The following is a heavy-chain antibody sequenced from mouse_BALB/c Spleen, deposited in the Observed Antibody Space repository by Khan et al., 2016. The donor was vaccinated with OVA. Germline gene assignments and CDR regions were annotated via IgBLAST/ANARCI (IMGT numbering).Heavy chain of an antibody. CDR2: VDPFSGGT. CDR1: GYSFTSYY. V-gene: IGHV1S135*01. J-gene: IGHJ3*01. D-gene: IGHD1-2*01. CDR3: SSHGYVACFAY. Sequence: EVQLQQSGPELMKPGASVKISCKASGYSFTSYYLHWVMQSNGESLEWIGYVDPFSGGTTYNQKFKGKATLTVDKSSSTAYMQLSNLTSEDSAFXYWSSHGYVACFAYWGQGTLVTVSA.